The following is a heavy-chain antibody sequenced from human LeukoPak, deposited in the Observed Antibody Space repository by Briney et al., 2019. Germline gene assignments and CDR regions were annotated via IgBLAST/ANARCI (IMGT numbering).Heavy chain of an antibody. V-gene: IGHV4-59*01. CDR3: ARAVRGSSSDAFDI. CDR2: IYYSGST. CDR1: GGSISSYY. J-gene: IGHJ3*02. D-gene: IGHD6-13*01. Sequence: SETLSLTCTVSGGSISSYYWSWIRQLPGKGLEWIGYIYYSGSTNYNPSLKSRVTISVDTSKNQFSLKLSSVTAADTAVYYCARAVRGSSSDAFDIWGQGTMVTVSS.